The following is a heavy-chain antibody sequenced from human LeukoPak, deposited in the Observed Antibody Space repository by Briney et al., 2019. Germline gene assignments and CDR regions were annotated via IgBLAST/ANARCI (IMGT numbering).Heavy chain of an antibody. CDR2: ISAYNGNT. CDR3: ARDPYDFRSGYYRGYYGMDV. Sequence: ASVKVSCKASGYTFTSYGISWVRQAPGQGLEWMGWISAYNGNTNYAQKLQGRVTMTTDTSTSTAYMELRSLRSDDTAVYYCARDPYDFRSGYYRGYYGMDVRGQGTTVTVSS. D-gene: IGHD3-3*01. V-gene: IGHV1-18*01. J-gene: IGHJ6*02. CDR1: GYTFTSYG.